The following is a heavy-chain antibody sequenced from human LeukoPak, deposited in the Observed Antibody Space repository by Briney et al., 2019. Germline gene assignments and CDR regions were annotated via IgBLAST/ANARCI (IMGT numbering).Heavy chain of an antibody. CDR1: GFTFSSYG. Sequence: GRSLRLSCAASGFTFSSYGMHWVRQAPGKGLEWVAVISYDGSNKYYADSVKGRFTISRDNSKNTLYLQMNSLRAEDTAVYYCAKDPVVTAIHTLPSYFDYWGQGTLVTVSS. CDR2: ISYDGSNK. J-gene: IGHJ4*02. V-gene: IGHV3-30*18. CDR3: AKDPVVTAIHTLPSYFDY. D-gene: IGHD2-21*02.